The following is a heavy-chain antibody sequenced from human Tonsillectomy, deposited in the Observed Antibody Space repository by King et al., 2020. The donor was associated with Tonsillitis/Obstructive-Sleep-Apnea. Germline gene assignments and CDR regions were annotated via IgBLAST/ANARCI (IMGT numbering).Heavy chain of an antibody. CDR3: ARDYSSGYGLDV. Sequence: QLQESGPGLVKPSETLSLTCTVSGGSISSYYWNWIRQPAGKRLEWIGRIHTSGSTNYNPSLKSRVTMSVDTSKNRVPLRLNSVTAADTAVYYCARDYSSGYGLDVWGQGTTVTVSS. CDR1: GGSISSYY. J-gene: IGHJ6*02. CDR2: IHTSGST. V-gene: IGHV4-4*07. D-gene: IGHD6-19*01.